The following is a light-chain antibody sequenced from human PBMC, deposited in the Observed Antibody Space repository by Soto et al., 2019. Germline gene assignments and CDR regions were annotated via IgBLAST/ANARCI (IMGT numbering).Light chain of an antibody. CDR3: SSFASRNTWV. CDR1: SSDVGAYNY. V-gene: IGLV2-8*01. CDR2: EVT. Sequence: QSALTQPPSASGSPGQSVTISCTGTSSDVGAYNYVSWYQQHAGKAPKLVIYEVTKRPSGVPDRFSGSKSANTASLTVSGLQAEDDADYYCSSFASRNTWVFGGGTQLTVL. J-gene: IGLJ3*02.